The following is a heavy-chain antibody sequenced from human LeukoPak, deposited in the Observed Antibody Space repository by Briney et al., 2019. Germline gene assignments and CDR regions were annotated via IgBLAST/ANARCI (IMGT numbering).Heavy chain of an antibody. J-gene: IGHJ6*03. V-gene: IGHV7-4-1*02. D-gene: IGHD3-3*01. CDR1: GYTFTSYA. Sequence: ASVKVSCKASGYTFTSYAMYWVRQAPGQGLEWVGWIDTNTGNTTYAPGFTGRFVFFFDTSVNTAYLHISSLQAEDTAVYYCTSPHRESLSAYYYYYKDVWGKGTTVTVSS. CDR2: IDTNTGNT. CDR3: TSPHRESLSAYYYYYKDV.